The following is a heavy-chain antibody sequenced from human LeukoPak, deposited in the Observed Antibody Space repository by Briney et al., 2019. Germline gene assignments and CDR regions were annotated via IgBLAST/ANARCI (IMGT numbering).Heavy chain of an antibody. CDR3: ARGYMIVVVITTGDDAFDI. CDR1: GFTFSSYS. J-gene: IGHJ3*02. D-gene: IGHD3-22*01. Sequence: GGSLRLSCAASGFTFSSYSMNWVRQAPGKGLEWVSSISSSSSYIYYADSVKGRFTISRDNAKNSLYLQMNSLRAEDTAVYYCARGYMIVVVITTGDDAFDIWGQGTMVTVSS. CDR2: ISSSSSYI. V-gene: IGHV3-21*01.